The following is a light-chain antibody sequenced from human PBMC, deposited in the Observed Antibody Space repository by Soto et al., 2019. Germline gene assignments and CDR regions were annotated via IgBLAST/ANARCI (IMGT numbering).Light chain of an antibody. CDR3: QSYDSSLDYV. CDR1: SSNIGAGYA. Sequence: SALTQPPSVSGAPGQRVTISCTGSSSNIGAGYAVHWYQQLPGTAPKLLIYDNINRPSGVPDRFSGSKSGTSASLAITGLQAEDEADYYCQSYDSSLDYVFGTGTKVTVL. J-gene: IGLJ1*01. CDR2: DNI. V-gene: IGLV1-40*01.